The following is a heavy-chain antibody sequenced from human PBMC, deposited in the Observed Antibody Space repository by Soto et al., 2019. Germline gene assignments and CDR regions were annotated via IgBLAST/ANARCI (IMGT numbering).Heavy chain of an antibody. CDR2: IYYSGST. Sequence: PSETLSLTCTVSGGSISSGDYYWSWIRQPPGKGLEWIGYIYYSGSTYYNPSLKSRVTISVDTSKNQFSLKLSSVTAADTAVYYCARYCSSTSCSTIWFDPWGQGTLVTVS. J-gene: IGHJ5*02. V-gene: IGHV4-30-4*01. D-gene: IGHD2-2*01. CDR1: GGSISSGDYY. CDR3: ARYCSSTSCSTIWFDP.